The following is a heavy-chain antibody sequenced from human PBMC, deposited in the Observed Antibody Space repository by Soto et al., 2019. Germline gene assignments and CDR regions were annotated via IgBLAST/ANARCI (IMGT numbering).Heavy chain of an antibody. D-gene: IGHD3-3*01. Sequence: KSSETLSLTCSVSGASINNGDYYWSWIRQHPGKGLEWIGHVSSSGRTQYNPSLKSRVAMSADTSKNQFSLKLTSVTAADTAVYFCARGCYDPSIGYRYFDFWGRGNLVTVYS. CDR2: VSSSGRT. V-gene: IGHV4-31*02. J-gene: IGHJ4*02. CDR3: ARGCYDPSIGYRYFDF. CDR1: GASINNGDYY.